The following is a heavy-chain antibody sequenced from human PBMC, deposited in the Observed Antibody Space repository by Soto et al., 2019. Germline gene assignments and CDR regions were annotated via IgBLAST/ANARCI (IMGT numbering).Heavy chain of an antibody. V-gene: IGHV4-38-2*01. J-gene: IGHJ4*02. CDR2: IYHSGST. CDR1: GYSISSGYS. D-gene: IGHD5-18*01. CDR3: ARSASAPVTWD. Sequence: SETLSLTCAVYGYSISSGYSWGWIRQHAGKGLEWIRSIYHSGSTYYNPSLKSRDTISVDTAKNQFSLKLSSVTAAATAVYYCARSASAPVTWDWGQGTLVT.